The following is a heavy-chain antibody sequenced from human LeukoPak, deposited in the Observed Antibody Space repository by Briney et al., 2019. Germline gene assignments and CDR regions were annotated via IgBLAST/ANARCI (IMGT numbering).Heavy chain of an antibody. V-gene: IGHV3-43D*04. J-gene: IGHJ4*02. CDR2: ISWDGGST. D-gene: IGHD2-2*03. Sequence: GGSLRLSCAASGLTFDDYAMHWVRQAPGKGLEWVSLISWDGGSTYYADSVKGRFTISRDNSKNSLYLQMNSLRAEDTALYYCAKDPTPIGSTPIDYWGQGTLVSVSS. CDR3: AKDPTPIGSTPIDY. CDR1: GLTFDDYA.